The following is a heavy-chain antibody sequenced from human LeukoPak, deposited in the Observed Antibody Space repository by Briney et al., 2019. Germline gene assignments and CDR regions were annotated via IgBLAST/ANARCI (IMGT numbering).Heavy chain of an antibody. D-gene: IGHD3-10*01. CDR2: IYYSGST. CDR1: GGSISSSNFY. V-gene: IGHV4-39*01. CDR3: MSGGSRRALIHY. J-gene: IGHJ4*02. Sequence: SSETLSLTCTVSGGSISSSNFYWGWIRQPPGKGLEWIGTIYYSGSTDYNPSLKGRVTRSVDTSKNQFSLRLSSVTAADTAVYYCMSGGSRRALIHYWGQGILVTVSS.